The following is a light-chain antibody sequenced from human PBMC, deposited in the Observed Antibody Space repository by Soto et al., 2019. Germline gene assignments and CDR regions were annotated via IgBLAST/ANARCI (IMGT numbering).Light chain of an antibody. CDR1: QSVYVN. J-gene: IGKJ3*01. CDR3: QQYSGSPFT. CDR2: GAS. Sequence: EIVLTQSPGTLSLSPGEGATLSCRASQSVYVNLAWYQQKPGQSPRLLIYGASTRATDIPDRFSGSGSDTDFALTISRLEPEYVAVYYCQQYSGSPFTFGPGTKVNIK. V-gene: IGKV3-20*01.